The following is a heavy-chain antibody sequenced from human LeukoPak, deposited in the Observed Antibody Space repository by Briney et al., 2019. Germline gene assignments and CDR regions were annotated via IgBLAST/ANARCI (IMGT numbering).Heavy chain of an antibody. CDR3: ATYRTIAVAGFLFDY. Sequence: ASVKVSCKVSGYTLTELSMHWVRQATGKGLEWMGGFDPEDGETIYAQKFQGRVTMTEDTSTDTAYMELSSLRSEDTAVYYCATYRTIAVAGFLFDYWGQGTLVTVSS. D-gene: IGHD6-19*01. V-gene: IGHV1-24*01. CDR1: GYTLTELS. J-gene: IGHJ4*02. CDR2: FDPEDGET.